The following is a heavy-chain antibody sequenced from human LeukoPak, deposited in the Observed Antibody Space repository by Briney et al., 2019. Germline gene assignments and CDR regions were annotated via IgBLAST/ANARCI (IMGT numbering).Heavy chain of an antibody. Sequence: SESLSLTSAVSGGSLSSYYWSWIRQPAGRGLEWVGRIYTSGSTNYNPSHKSRVAMSVDTYKNQFSLKLSSVTAADTAVYYCARDGWFGEFTPLYYYGMDVWGQGTTVTVSS. CDR1: GGSLSSYY. D-gene: IGHD3-10*01. CDR2: IYTSGST. CDR3: ARDGWFGEFTPLYYYGMDV. J-gene: IGHJ6*02. V-gene: IGHV4-4*07.